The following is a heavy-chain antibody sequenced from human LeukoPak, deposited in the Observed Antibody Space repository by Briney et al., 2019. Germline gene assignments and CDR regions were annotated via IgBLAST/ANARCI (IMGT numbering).Heavy chain of an antibody. J-gene: IGHJ6*02. CDR3: ARAQHAGGYYGMDV. V-gene: IGHV1-69*04. CDR1: GGTFSSYA. D-gene: IGHD4-23*01. Sequence: SVKVSCKASGGTFSSYAISWVRQAPGQGLEWMGRIIPILGIANYAQKSQGRVTITADKSTSTAYMGLSSLRSEDTAVYYCARAQHAGGYYGMDVWGQGTTVTVSS. CDR2: IIPILGIA.